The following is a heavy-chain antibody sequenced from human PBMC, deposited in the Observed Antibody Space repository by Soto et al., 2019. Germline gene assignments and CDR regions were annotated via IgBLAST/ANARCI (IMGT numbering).Heavy chain of an antibody. CDR2: IYYSGST. D-gene: IGHD6-6*01. V-gene: IGHV4-30-4*01. Sequence: SETLSLTCTVSGGSISSGDYYWSWIRQPPGKGLEWIGYIYYSGSTYYNPSLKSRVTISVDTSKNQFSLKLSSVTAADTAVYYCARQYSSSGPVYYFDYWGQGPLVTVSS. CDR3: ARQYSSSGPVYYFDY. CDR1: GGSISSGDYY. J-gene: IGHJ4*02.